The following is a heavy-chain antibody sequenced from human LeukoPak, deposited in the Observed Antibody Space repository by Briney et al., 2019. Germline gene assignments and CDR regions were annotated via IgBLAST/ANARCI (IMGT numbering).Heavy chain of an antibody. D-gene: IGHD3-9*01. V-gene: IGHV4-39*07. Sequence: PSETLSLTCTVSGGSISSSSYYWGWIRQPPGKGLEWIGSIYYSGSTYYNPSLKSRVTISVDTSKNQFSLKLSSVTAADTAVYYCARSPRVRYFYRDYYYYYMDVWGKGTTVTVSS. CDR3: ARSPRVRYFYRDYYYYYMDV. CDR1: GGSISSSSYY. J-gene: IGHJ6*03. CDR2: IYYSGST.